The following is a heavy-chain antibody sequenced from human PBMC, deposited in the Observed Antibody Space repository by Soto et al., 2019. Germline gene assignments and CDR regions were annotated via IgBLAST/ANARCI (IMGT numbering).Heavy chain of an antibody. J-gene: IGHJ4*02. Sequence: QVQLVESGGGVVQPGRSLRLSCAASGFTFSKYAMHWVRQAPGKGLEWVAVISYDGSNKYYADSVKGRFTISRDTSKNTLYLQMNSLRPEDTAVYYWARDTTELLLWFGSTFDYWGQGTLVTVSS. CDR2: ISYDGSNK. CDR3: ARDTTELLLWFGSTFDY. D-gene: IGHD3-10*01. V-gene: IGHV3-30-3*01. CDR1: GFTFSKYA.